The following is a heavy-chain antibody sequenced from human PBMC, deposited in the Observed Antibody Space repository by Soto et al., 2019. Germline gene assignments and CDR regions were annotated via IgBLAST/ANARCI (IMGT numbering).Heavy chain of an antibody. CDR1: GVSISNYY. J-gene: IGHJ4*02. Sequence: SETLSLTCTVSGVSISNYYWSWIRQPAGKGLEWIGRLSTSGNTNYNPSLKSRVTMSLDTSKNQFSLMLNSVTAADTAVYYCRRDFDYWGQGTLVTVSS. D-gene: IGHD6-6*01. CDR3: RRDFDY. V-gene: IGHV4-4*07. CDR2: LSTSGNT.